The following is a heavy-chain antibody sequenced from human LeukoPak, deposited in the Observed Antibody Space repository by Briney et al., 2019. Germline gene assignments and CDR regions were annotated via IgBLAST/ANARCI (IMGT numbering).Heavy chain of an antibody. D-gene: IGHD3-22*01. Sequence: GGSLRLSCAASGFAFSSHYMYWVRQAPGKGLEWVSVIYSSGTTYYADSVQGRFIISRDNSKNALYHQMNSLRAEDTAVYYCARGQYHYDYSAVFEYWGHGTLVTVSS. CDR2: IYSSGTT. J-gene: IGHJ4*01. CDR1: GFAFSSHY. V-gene: IGHV3-53*01. CDR3: ARGQYHYDYSAVFEY.